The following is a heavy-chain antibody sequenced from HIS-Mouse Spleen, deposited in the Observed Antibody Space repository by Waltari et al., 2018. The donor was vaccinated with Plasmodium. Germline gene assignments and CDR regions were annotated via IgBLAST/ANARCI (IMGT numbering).Heavy chain of an antibody. Sequence: QVQLVQSGAEVKKPGASVKVSCKASGYTFTGYYMHWVRQAPGQGLEWMGWGNPKRGGTNDAQKFQGRVTMTRDTSISTAYMELSRLRSDDTAVYYCARDDGDREAFDIWGQGTMVTVSS. D-gene: IGHD3-10*01. CDR3: ARDDGDREAFDI. J-gene: IGHJ3*02. CDR1: GYTFTGYY. V-gene: IGHV1-2*02. CDR2: GNPKRGGT.